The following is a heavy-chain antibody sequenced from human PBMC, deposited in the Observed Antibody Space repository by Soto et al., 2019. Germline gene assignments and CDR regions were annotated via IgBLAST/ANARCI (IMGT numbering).Heavy chain of an antibody. J-gene: IGHJ5*02. CDR3: ARGDSSSWYPFLLSP. D-gene: IGHD6-13*01. CDR1: GGSISSGGYY. CDR2: IYYSGST. V-gene: IGHV4-31*03. Sequence: QVQLQESGPGLVKPSQTLSLTCTVSGGSISSGGYYWSWIRQHPGKGLEWIGYIYYSGSTYYNPSLKSRVTISVDTSKNQFSLKLSSVTAADTAVYYCARGDSSSWYPFLLSPWGQGPLVTVSS.